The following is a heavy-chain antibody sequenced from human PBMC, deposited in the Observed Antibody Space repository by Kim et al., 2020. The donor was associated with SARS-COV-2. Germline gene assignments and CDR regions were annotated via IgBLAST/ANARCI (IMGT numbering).Heavy chain of an antibody. CDR1: GGSISSYY. D-gene: IGHD3-9*01. V-gene: IGHV4-59*01. J-gene: IGHJ4*02. Sequence: SETLSLTCTVSGGSISSYYLSWIRQPPGKGLEWIGYIYYSGSTNYNPSLKSRVTISVDTSKNQFSLKLSSVTAADTAVYYCARDAATGTAVVYWGQGTLVTVSS. CDR3: ARDAATGTAVVY. CDR2: IYYSGST.